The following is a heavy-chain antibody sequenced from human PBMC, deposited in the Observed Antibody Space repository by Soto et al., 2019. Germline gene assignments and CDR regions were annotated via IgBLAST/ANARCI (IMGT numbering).Heavy chain of an antibody. CDR3: ERGVAGSGFDL. D-gene: IGHD6-19*01. CDR2: TYYRSNWRH. V-gene: IGHV6-1*01. J-gene: IGHJ4*02. CDR1: GDSVSSNTAA. Sequence: PSQTLSLTCAISGDSVSSNTAAWNWIRSSPSRGLGWLGRTYYRSNWRHDYAVSVKSRITVNPDTSKNHFSLQLNSVTPDDTAVYYCERGVAGSGFDLWGQGTLVTVYS.